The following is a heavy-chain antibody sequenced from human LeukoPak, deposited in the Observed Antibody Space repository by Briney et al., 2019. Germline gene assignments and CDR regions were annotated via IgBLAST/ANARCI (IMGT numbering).Heavy chain of an antibody. CDR2: IYYSGST. V-gene: IGHV4-59*01. Sequence: SETLSLTCTVSGGSISSYYWSWIRQPPGKGLEWIGYIYYSGSTNYNPSLKSRVTISVDTSKNQFSLKLSSVTAADTAVYYCARMVSGDYLDYWGQGTLVTVSS. D-gene: IGHD4-17*01. CDR3: ARMVSGDYLDY. CDR1: GGSISSYY. J-gene: IGHJ4*02.